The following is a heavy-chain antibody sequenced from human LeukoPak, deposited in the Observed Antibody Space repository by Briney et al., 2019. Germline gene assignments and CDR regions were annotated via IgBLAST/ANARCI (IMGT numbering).Heavy chain of an antibody. CDR2: ISYDGSNK. J-gene: IGHJ4*02. Sequence: GGSLRLSCAVSGFTFSSYATHWVRQAPSKGLDCVAVISYDGSNKYYTESVKGRFTISRDNSKNTLYLQMNSLRTEDTAVYYCARVPGYDSSGYFDYWGQGTLVTVSS. CDR3: ARVPGYDSSGYFDY. V-gene: IGHV3-30*10. D-gene: IGHD3-22*01. CDR1: GFTFSSYA.